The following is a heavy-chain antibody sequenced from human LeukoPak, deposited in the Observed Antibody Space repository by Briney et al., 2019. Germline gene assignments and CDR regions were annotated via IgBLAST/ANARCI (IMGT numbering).Heavy chain of an antibody. V-gene: IGHV1-46*01. D-gene: IGHD3-3*01. Sequence: ASVKVSCKASGYTFTSYYMHWVRQAPGQGLEWMGIINPSGGSTSYAQKFQGRVTMTRDTSISTAYMELSRLRSDDTAVYYCARDPSTIFGVVIYYFDYWGQGTLVTVSS. CDR2: INPSGGST. J-gene: IGHJ4*02. CDR3: ARDPSTIFGVVIYYFDY. CDR1: GYTFTSYY.